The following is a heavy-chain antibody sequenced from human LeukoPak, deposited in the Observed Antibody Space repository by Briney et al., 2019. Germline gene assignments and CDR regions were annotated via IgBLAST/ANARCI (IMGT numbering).Heavy chain of an antibody. J-gene: IGHJ6*02. CDR3: ATPEVSVGIDGSGPDGNYGMDV. V-gene: IGHV1-69*04. CDR2: IIPIFGIA. Sequence: SVKVSCKASGGTFSSYAISWVRQAPGQGLEWMGRIIPIFGIANYAQKFQGRVTITADKSTSTAYMELSSLRSEDTAVYYCATPEVSVGIDGSGPDGNYGMDVWGQGTTVTVSS. CDR1: GGTFSSYA. D-gene: IGHD3-22*01.